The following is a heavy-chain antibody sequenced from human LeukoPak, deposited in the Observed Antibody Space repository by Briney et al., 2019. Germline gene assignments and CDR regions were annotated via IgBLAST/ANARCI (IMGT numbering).Heavy chain of an antibody. D-gene: IGHD6-13*01. Sequence: ASVKVSCKASGYTFTSYDINWVRQATGQGLEWMGWMNPNSGNTGYAQKFQGRVTMTRNTSISTAYMELSSLRSEDTAVYYCARGSWNYEGMDVWGQGTTVTVSS. CDR3: ARGSWNYEGMDV. J-gene: IGHJ6*02. CDR2: MNPNSGNT. V-gene: IGHV1-8*01. CDR1: GYTFTSYD.